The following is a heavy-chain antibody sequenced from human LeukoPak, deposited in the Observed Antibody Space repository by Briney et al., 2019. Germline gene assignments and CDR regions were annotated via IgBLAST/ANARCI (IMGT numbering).Heavy chain of an antibody. D-gene: IGHD3-3*01. CDR1: GITFSSYW. V-gene: IGHV3-74*01. J-gene: IGHJ4*02. CDR3: ARVPSLWSGYDY. CDR2: IDAGGSST. Sequence: PGGSLRLSCVVSGITFSSYWMHWVRQAPGKGLVWVSRIDAGGSSTSYAESVKGRFTISRDNAKNTLYLQMNSLSAEDTAVYYCARVPSLWSGYDYWGQGTLVTVSS.